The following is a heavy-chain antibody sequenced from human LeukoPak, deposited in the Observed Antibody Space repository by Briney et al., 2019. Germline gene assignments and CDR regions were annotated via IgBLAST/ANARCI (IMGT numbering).Heavy chain of an antibody. CDR1: GGSMSPYH. J-gene: IGHJ4*02. CDR2: IYYSGST. Sequence: PSETLSLTCTVSGGSMSPYHWGWIRQPPGKGLEWTGYIYYSGSTNYNPSLESRVTISVDTSKNQFSLKLSSVTAADTAVYYCASRERFAGATNYWGQGTLVTVSS. D-gene: IGHD1-26*01. CDR3: ASRERFAGATNY. V-gene: IGHV4-59*12.